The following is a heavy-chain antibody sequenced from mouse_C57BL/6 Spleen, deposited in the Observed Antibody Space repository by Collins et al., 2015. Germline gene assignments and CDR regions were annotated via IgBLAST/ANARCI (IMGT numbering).Heavy chain of an antibody. V-gene: IGHV3-1*01. J-gene: IGHJ2*01. CDR2: ISYSGST. CDR3: ARGGSGTFDY. CDR1: GYSITSGYD. D-gene: IGHD4-1*01. Sequence: DVQLQESGPGMVKPSQSLSLTCTVTGYSITSGYDWHWTRHFPGNKLEWMGYISYSGSTNYNPSLKSRISITHDTSKNHFFLKLNSVTTEDTATYYCARGGSGTFDYWGQGTTLTVSS.